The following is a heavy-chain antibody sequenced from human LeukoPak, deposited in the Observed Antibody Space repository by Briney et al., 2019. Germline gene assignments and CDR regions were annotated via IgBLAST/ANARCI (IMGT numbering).Heavy chain of an antibody. Sequence: GGSLRLSCSASGFTVSSYAMHWVRQAPGKGLQYVSAITSNGDSTYYADSVKGRFTISRDNSKNTLYLQMSSLRAEDTAVYYCVKGGVYRSDKWFDPWGQGTLVPVSS. D-gene: IGHD6-25*01. CDR3: VKGGVYRSDKWFDP. J-gene: IGHJ5*02. CDR2: ITSNGDST. V-gene: IGHV3-64D*09. CDR1: GFTVSSYA.